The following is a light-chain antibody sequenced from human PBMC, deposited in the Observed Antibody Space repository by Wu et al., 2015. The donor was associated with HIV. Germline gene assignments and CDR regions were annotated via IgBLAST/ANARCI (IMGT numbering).Light chain of an antibody. V-gene: IGKV3-15*01. CDR2: DAS. Sequence: PGERATLSCRASQSVRTNLAWYQQRPGQALKLVIYDASTRATGIPPGSVAVGLGQSSLSPSAACSLKIFAVYYCQQYNNWLPYTFGQGTKLEIK. J-gene: IGKJ2*01. CDR3: QQYNNWLPYT. CDR1: QSVRTN.